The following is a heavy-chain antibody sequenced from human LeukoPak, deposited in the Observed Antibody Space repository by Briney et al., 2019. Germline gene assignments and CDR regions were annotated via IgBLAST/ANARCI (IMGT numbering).Heavy chain of an antibody. CDR1: GFTFISYG. J-gene: IGHJ6*03. CDR3: AKDTVKVTTIRRVPHYMDV. V-gene: IGHV3-30*02. CDR2: IRYDGSNK. D-gene: IGHD5-12*01. Sequence: GGSLRLSCAASGFTFISYGMHWVRQAPGKGLEWVTFIRYDGSNKYYADSVKGRFIISRDDSKNTLYLQMNSLRAEDTAVYYCAKDTVKVTTIRRVPHYMDVWGKGTTVTISS.